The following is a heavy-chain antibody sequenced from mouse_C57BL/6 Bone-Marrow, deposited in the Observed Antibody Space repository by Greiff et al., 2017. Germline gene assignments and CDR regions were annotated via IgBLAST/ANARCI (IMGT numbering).Heavy chain of an antibody. Sequence: EVKLMESGGGLVKPGGSLKLSCAASGFTFSSYAMSWVRQTPEKRLEWVATISDGGSYTYYPDNVKGRFTISRDNAKNNRYLQMSHLKSEDTAMYYCAREIPDYGSSFYYAMDYWGQGTSATVSS. CDR3: AREIPDYGSSFYYAMDY. CDR2: ISDGGSYT. D-gene: IGHD1-1*01. CDR1: GFTFSSYA. V-gene: IGHV5-4*01. J-gene: IGHJ4*01.